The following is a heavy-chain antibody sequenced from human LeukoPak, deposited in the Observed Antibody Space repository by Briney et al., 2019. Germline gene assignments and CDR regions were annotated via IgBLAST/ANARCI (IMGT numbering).Heavy chain of an antibody. CDR3: ARGHAGIILDDETIGWFDP. CDR2: INPNRGGT. CDR1: GYTFTGYY. Sequence: ASVKVSCKASGYTFTGYYMHWVRQAPGQGLEWMGWINPNRGGTKYAQKFQGRVTMTRDTSITTAYMELSRLRSDDTAVYYCARGHAGIILDDETIGWFDPWGQGTLVTVSS. V-gene: IGHV1-2*02. D-gene: IGHD3-10*01. J-gene: IGHJ5*02.